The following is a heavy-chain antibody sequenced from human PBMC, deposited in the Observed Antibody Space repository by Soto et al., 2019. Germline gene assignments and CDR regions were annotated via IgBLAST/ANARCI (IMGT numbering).Heavy chain of an antibody. CDR3: ARDRSAGNYFYYGMDV. V-gene: IGHV3-33*01. CDR1: GLPFNRSG. CDR2: IWYDGSKE. Sequence: GGSLRLSCAASGLPFNRSGMHWVRQAPGKGLEWVAVIWYDGSKEYYSDSVKGRFTISRDNSKNMLYLQMISVRVEDTAVYFCARDRSAGNYFYYGMDVWGQGTTVTVSS. D-gene: IGHD1-1*01. J-gene: IGHJ6*02.